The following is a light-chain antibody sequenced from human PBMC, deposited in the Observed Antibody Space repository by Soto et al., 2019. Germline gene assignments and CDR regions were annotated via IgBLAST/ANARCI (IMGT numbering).Light chain of an antibody. CDR2: GAS. Sequence: EIGLTQSPGTLSLSPGEGAILSCRASHIINNNYLAWYQQKPGQAPRLLTYGASSRATGIPDRFSGGGSGTDFTLTVTRLEPEDFAVYYCQQYGSSITFGQGTRLEI. CDR3: QQYGSSIT. CDR1: HIINNNY. J-gene: IGKJ5*01. V-gene: IGKV3-20*01.